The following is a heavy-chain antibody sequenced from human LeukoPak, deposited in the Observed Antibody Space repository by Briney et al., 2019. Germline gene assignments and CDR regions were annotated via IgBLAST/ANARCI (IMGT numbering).Heavy chain of an antibody. V-gene: IGHV1-2*06. CDR3: ARDRGIAAA. Sequence: ASVKVSCKASGYTFTGDYMNWVRQAPGQGLEWMGRIKPNSGGTNYAQKVQGRVTMTRDTSISTAYMELSRLRSDDTAVYYCARDRGIAAAWGQGTLVTVSS. CDR2: IKPNSGGT. D-gene: IGHD6-13*01. J-gene: IGHJ5*02. CDR1: GYTFTGDY.